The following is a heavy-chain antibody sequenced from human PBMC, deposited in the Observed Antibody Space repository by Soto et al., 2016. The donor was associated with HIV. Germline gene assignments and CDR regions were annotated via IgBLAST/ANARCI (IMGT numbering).Heavy chain of an antibody. CDR1: GFTFSSYA. D-gene: IGHD3-10*01. J-gene: IGHJ3*02. V-gene: IGHV3-30*04. CDR3: ARSSRRFGEFYDAFDI. Sequence: VQLVESGGGVVQPGRSLRLSCAASGFTFSSYAMHWVRQAPGKGLEWVAVISYDGSNKYYADSVKGRFTISRDNSKNTLYLQMNSLRAEDTAVYYCARSSRRFGEFYDAFDIWAKGQWSPSLQ. CDR2: ISYDGSNK.